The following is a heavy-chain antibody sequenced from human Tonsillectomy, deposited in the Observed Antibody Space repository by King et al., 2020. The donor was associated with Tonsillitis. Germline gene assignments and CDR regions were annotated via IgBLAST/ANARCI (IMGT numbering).Heavy chain of an antibody. D-gene: IGHD2-15*01. V-gene: IGHV3-30*04. Sequence: VQLVESGGGVVQPGKSLTLSCTAFEFTFTTYPMHWVRQAPGKGLDWVAFISHDGSNKDYADSVKGRFTISRDNYRNTVSLQMNSLKPEDTAVYFCAREGHSFDIWGLGTVVTVS. CDR2: ISHDGSNK. CDR1: EFTFTTYP. CDR3: AREGHSFDI. J-gene: IGHJ3*02.